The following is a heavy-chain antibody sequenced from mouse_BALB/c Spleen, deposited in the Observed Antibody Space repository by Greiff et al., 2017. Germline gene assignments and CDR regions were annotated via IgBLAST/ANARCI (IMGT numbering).Heavy chain of an antibody. CDR1: GYAFTNYL. Sequence: QVQLQQSGAELVRPGTSVKVSCKASGYAFTNYLIEWVKQRPGQGLEWIGVINPGSGGTNYNEKFKGKATLTADKSSSTAYMQLSSLTSDDSAVYFFARVTTEYYAMDYWGQGTSVTVSS. J-gene: IGHJ4*01. CDR3: ARVTTEYYAMDY. D-gene: IGHD2-13*01. CDR2: INPGSGGT. V-gene: IGHV1-54*01.